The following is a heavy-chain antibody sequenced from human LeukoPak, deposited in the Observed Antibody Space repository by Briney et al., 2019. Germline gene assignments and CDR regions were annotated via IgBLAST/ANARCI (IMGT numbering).Heavy chain of an antibody. V-gene: IGHV4-39*07. CDR3: ARDGVLGIAARSWFYF. CDR1: GGSISSSHYY. Sequence: SETLSLTCTVSGGSISSSHYYWDWIRQPPGKGLEWIGNIYYSGSTYYNPSLRSRVTISVDTSKNQFSLKLSSVTAADTAVYYCARDGVLGIAARSWFYFWGQGTLVTVSS. D-gene: IGHD6-6*01. CDR2: IYYSGST. J-gene: IGHJ4*02.